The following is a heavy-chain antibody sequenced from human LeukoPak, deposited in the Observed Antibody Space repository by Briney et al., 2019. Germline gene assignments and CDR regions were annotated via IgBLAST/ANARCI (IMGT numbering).Heavy chain of an antibody. D-gene: IGHD1-20*01. CDR2: MSHDGNNK. CDR1: GFTFSNYG. Sequence: GGSLRLSCAASGFTFSNYGMHWVRQAPGKGLEWMAVMSHDGNNKNYADSVKGRFTISRDNSKNTLFLQMNSLRAEDTAVYYCAKGEGITGTATPDYWARGPCSPSPQ. J-gene: IGHJ4*02. CDR3: AKGEGITGTATPDY. V-gene: IGHV3-30*18.